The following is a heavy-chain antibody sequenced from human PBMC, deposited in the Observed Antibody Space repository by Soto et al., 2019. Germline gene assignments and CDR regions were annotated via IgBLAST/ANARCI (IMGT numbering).Heavy chain of an antibody. CDR1: GGSTSGHY. Sequence: SETLSLTCTASGGSTSGHYWSWIRQPPGKGLEYIGYIYYSGDTNYNPSLKSRVTISVDTSKNQFSLKLSSVTAADTAVYFCARGGWYIDYWGQGTLVTVSS. V-gene: IGHV4-59*11. CDR2: IYYSGDT. D-gene: IGHD6-19*01. J-gene: IGHJ4*02. CDR3: ARGGWYIDY.